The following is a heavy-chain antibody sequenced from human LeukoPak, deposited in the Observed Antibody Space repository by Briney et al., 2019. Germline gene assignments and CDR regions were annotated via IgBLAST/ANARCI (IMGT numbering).Heavy chain of an antibody. J-gene: IGHJ6*03. CDR3: ARGGKAAAGHYYMDV. Sequence: GASVKVSCKASGYTFTSYDINWVRQATGQGLEWMGWMNPNSGNTGYAQKFQGRVTMTRNTSISTAYMELSSLRSEDTAVYYCARGGKAAAGHYYMDVWGKGTTVTVSS. CDR2: MNPNSGNT. CDR1: GYTFTSYD. D-gene: IGHD6-13*01. V-gene: IGHV1-8*01.